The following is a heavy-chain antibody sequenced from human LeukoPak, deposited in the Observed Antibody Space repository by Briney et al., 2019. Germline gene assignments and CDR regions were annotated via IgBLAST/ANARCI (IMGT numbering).Heavy chain of an antibody. Sequence: PGRSLRLSCAASGFTFSSYAMHWVRQAPGKGLEWVAVISYDGSNKYYADSVKGRFTISRDNSKNTLYLQMNSLRAEDTAVYYCARDGYSGSYYYYYYMDVWGKGTTVTVSS. J-gene: IGHJ6*03. CDR2: ISYDGSNK. V-gene: IGHV3-30*01. CDR1: GFTFSSYA. D-gene: IGHD1-26*01. CDR3: ARDGYSGSYYYYYYMDV.